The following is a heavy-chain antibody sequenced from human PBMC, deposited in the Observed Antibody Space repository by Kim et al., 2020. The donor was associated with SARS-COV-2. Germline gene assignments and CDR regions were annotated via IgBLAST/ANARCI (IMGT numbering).Heavy chain of an antibody. CDR2: INAGNGNT. D-gene: IGHD3-10*01. CDR3: ARARLVRGPNFDY. J-gene: IGHJ4*02. V-gene: IGHV1-3*01. CDR1: GYTFTSYA. Sequence: ASVKVSCKASGYTFTSYAMHWVRQAPGQRLEWMGWINAGNGNTKYSQKFQGRVTITRDTSASTAYMELSSLRSEDTAVYYCARARLVRGPNFDYWGQGTLVTVSS.